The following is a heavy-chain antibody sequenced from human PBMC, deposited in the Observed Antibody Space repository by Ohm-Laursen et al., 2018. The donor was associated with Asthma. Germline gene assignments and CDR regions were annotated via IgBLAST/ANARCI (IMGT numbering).Heavy chain of an antibody. Sequence: SRSLSCTASGFTFSSYAMSWVRQAPGQGLEWLAKIKEDGSDKHYVDSARGRFTISRDNAKNSVYLQMDSLGAEDTAVSFCSSDTHWNSDSPGSDYWGQGTLVTVSS. J-gene: IGHJ4*02. V-gene: IGHV3-7*01. CDR2: IKEDGSDK. D-gene: IGHD2/OR15-2a*01. CDR1: GFTFSSYA. CDR3: SSDTHWNSDSPGSDY.